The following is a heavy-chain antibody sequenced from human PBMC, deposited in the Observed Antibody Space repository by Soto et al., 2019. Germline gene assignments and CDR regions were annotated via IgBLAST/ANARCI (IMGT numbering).Heavy chain of an antibody. CDR3: ARNYGSGSYYYYGMDV. D-gene: IGHD3-10*01. V-gene: IGHV3-53*01. CDR2: IYSGGST. J-gene: IGHJ6*02. CDR1: GFTVSSNY. Sequence: GGSLRLSCAASGFTVSSNYMSWVRQAPGKGLEWVSVIYSGGSTYYSDSVKGRFTISRDNSKNTLYLQMNSRRAEDTDVYYCARNYGSGSYYYYGMDVWGQGTTVTVSS.